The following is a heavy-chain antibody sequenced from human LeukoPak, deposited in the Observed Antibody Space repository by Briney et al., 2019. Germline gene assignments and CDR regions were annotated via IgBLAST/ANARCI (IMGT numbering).Heavy chain of an antibody. Sequence: PSETLSLTCTVSGGSISSGDYYWSWIRQPPGKGLEWIGYIYYSGSTYYNPSLKSRVTISVDTSKNQSSLKLSSVTAADTAVYYCARDLPYYYYGSGSYYGLDAFDIWGQGTMVTVSS. D-gene: IGHD3-10*01. CDR1: GGSISSGDYY. CDR2: IYYSGST. CDR3: ARDLPYYYYGSGSYYGLDAFDI. J-gene: IGHJ3*02. V-gene: IGHV4-30-4*01.